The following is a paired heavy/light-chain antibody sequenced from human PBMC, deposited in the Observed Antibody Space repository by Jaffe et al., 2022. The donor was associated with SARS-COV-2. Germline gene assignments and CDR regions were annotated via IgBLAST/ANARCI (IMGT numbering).Light chain of an antibody. V-gene: IGLV3-21*02. Sequence: SYVLTQPPSVSVAPGQMARISCGGHNIGTKEVHWYQVKPGQAPVLVVYDDNDRPSGIPERFSGSRSGNTATLTISRVEGGDEADYYCQVWDVSSDHRVFGGGTKVTVL. CDR1: NIGTKE. CDR2: DDN. J-gene: IGLJ3*02. CDR3: QVWDVSSDHRV.
Heavy chain of an antibody. CDR3: AKGLADTALDGPLYH. J-gene: IGHJ5*02. CDR1: GFTFEDYA. Sequence: EVQLVESGGGLVQPGRSLRLSCAASGFTFEDYAMHWVRQAPGKGLEWVASISWNSGSIAFADSVKGRFTISRDNSKNSLYLQMNGLRAEDTAFYYCAKGLADTALDGPLYHWGQGTRVTVSS. V-gene: IGHV3-9*01. D-gene: IGHD5-18*01. CDR2: ISWNSGSI.